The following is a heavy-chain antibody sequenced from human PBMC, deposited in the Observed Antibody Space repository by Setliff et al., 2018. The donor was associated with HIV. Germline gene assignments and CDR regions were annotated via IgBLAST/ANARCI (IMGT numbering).Heavy chain of an antibody. Sequence: GGSLRLSCAASGFTFSTYSMNWVRQAPGKGLEWVSSISSSSNYIYYADSLKGRFTISRDDAKNSLYLQMNSLRAEDTAVYYCARDLSNSELYYYYYMDVWGKGTTVTVSS. CDR3: ARDLSNSELYYYYYMDV. D-gene: IGHD4-4*01. CDR1: GFTFSTYS. V-gene: IGHV3-21*01. CDR2: ISSSSNYI. J-gene: IGHJ6*03.